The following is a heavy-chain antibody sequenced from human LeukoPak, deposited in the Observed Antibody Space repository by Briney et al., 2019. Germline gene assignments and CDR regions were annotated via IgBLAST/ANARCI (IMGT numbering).Heavy chain of an antibody. CDR2: FYYSGST. J-gene: IGHJ4*02. D-gene: IGHD6-19*01. CDR3: ARVNSVAGLPATYFDY. Sequence: PSETLSLTCSVSGGSISSSSDYWGWIRQPPGQGLEWVGYFYYSGSTNYNPSLKSRATISVDTSKNQFSLKLSSATAADTAVYYCARVNSVAGLPATYFDYWGQGALVTVSS. V-gene: IGHV4-61*05. CDR1: GGSISSSSDY.